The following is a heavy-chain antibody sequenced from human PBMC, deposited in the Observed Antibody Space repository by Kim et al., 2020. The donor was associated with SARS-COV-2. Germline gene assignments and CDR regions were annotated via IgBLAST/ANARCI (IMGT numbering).Heavy chain of an antibody. V-gene: IGHV4-34*01. CDR3: ARGWGYYDSSGYLLSVYYFDY. CDR1: GGSFSGYY. J-gene: IGHJ4*02. Sequence: SETLSLTCAVYGGSFSGYYWSWIRQPPGKGLEWIGEINHSGSTNYNPSLKSRVTISVDTSKNQFSLKLSSVTAADTAVYYCARGWGYYDSSGYLLSVYYFDYWGQGTLVTVSS. D-gene: IGHD3-22*01. CDR2: INHSGST.